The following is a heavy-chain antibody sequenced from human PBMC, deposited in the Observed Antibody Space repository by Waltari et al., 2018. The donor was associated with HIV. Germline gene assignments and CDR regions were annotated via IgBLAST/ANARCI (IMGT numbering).Heavy chain of an antibody. CDR2: MNPNSGNT. CDR3: SRGLHCTATSCLLYHGMDV. Sequence: QVQLVQSGAEVKKPGASVKVSCKASGYTLSTYDINWVLTATGQGLGWMGWMNPNSGNTGYAQKFQGRVNMTRNSSIRTAYMELSSLRSDDTAVYYCSRGLHCTATSCLLYHGMDVWGQGTAVSVSS. J-gene: IGHJ6*02. CDR1: GYTLSTYD. V-gene: IGHV1-8*01. D-gene: IGHD2-2*01.